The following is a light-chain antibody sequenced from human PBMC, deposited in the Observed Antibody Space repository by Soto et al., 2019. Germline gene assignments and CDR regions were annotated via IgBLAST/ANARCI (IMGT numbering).Light chain of an antibody. J-gene: IGKJ1*01. V-gene: IGKV1-5*03. CDR3: QQYSSYPWT. Sequence: DIQMTQSPSTLSTSVEDRVTITGRASQSISSWLAWYQQKPGKAPNLLIYMPASIDIGVPSRFSGSGSGTEFTLTISSLHDDDVDTYYCQQYSSYPWTFGQGTKVEIK. CDR1: QSISSW. CDR2: MPA.